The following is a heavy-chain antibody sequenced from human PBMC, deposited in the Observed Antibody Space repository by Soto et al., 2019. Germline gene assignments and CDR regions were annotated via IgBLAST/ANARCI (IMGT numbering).Heavy chain of an antibody. CDR3: ARFVSSIAARPAFDI. CDR2: ISSSSSYI. V-gene: IGHV3-21*01. J-gene: IGHJ3*02. D-gene: IGHD6-6*01. Sequence: GGSLRLSCAASGFTFSSYSMNWVRQAPGKGLEWVSSISSSSSYIYYADSVKGRFTISRDNAKNSLYLQMNSLRAEDTAVYYCARFVSSIAARPAFDIWGQGTMVTVSS. CDR1: GFTFSSYS.